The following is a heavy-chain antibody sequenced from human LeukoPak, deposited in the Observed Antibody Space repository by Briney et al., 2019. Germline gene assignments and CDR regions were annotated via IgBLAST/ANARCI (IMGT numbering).Heavy chain of an antibody. Sequence: ASVNVSCKASGYTFTGYYMHWVRQAPGQGLEWMGWINPNKCGTNYAQKFQGRVTMTRDTSISTAYMELSRLRSDDTAVYYCARGKVGATQPGSYWGQGTLVTVSA. CDR3: ARGKVGATQPGSY. D-gene: IGHD1-26*01. J-gene: IGHJ4*02. CDR1: GYTFTGYY. V-gene: IGHV1-2*02. CDR2: INPNKCGT.